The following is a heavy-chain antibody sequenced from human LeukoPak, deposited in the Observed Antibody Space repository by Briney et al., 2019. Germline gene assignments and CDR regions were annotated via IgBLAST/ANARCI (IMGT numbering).Heavy chain of an antibody. D-gene: IGHD5-18*01. V-gene: IGHV3-21*01. CDR2: IRSTGSSV. Sequence: PGGSLRLSCAASGFAFNTYTMNWVRQAPGKGLEWVSSIRSTGSSVYYADSVKGRFTISRDNAKNTLYLQMNGLRAEDTAVYYCARDYSYGLDQWGQGTLVTVSS. CDR1: GFAFNTYT. J-gene: IGHJ4*02. CDR3: ARDYSYGLDQ.